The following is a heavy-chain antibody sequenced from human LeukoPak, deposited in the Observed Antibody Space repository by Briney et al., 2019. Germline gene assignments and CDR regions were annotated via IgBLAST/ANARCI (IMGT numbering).Heavy chain of an antibody. CDR1: GFTFSSYA. D-gene: IGHD2-2*01. CDR2: ISYDGSNK. Sequence: GGSLRLSCAASGFTFSSYAMHWVRQAPGKGLEWVAVISYDGSNKYYADSVKGRFTISRDNSKNTLYLQMNSLRAEDTAVYYCARTSSDIVVVPAAWGQGTLVTVSS. J-gene: IGHJ5*02. CDR3: ARTSSDIVVVPAA. V-gene: IGHV3-30-3*01.